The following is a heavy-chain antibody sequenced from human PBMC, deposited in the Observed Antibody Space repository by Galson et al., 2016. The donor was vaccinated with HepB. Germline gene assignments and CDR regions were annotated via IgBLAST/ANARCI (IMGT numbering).Heavy chain of an antibody. CDR3: AWGTSSSWHSIPSDFDY. J-gene: IGHJ4*02. D-gene: IGHD6-13*01. CDR1: GGSFSGHY. Sequence: ETLSLTCEVYGGSFSGHYWNWIRQPPGKGLEWIGEINRSGSTNYNPSLKSRVTISVDTSKNQFSLHLSSLTAADTAVYYCAWGTSSSWHSIPSDFDYWGQGTLVTVSS. V-gene: IGHV4-34*01. CDR2: INRSGST.